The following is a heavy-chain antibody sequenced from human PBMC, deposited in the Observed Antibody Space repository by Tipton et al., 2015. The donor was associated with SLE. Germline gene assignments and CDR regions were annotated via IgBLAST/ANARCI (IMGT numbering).Heavy chain of an antibody. J-gene: IGHJ5*02. CDR3: ARGGLSDDYQGWFDP. V-gene: IGHV1-2*02. CDR2: INPNTGGA. Sequence: QSGAEVKEPGASVRVSCKPSGYTFTDYYIHWVRQAPGQGLEWMGWINPNTGGANFAQRFQGRVTMTSESSISTAYMELRRLRSDDTAVYYCARGGLSDDYQGWFDPWGQGTLFTVSS. CDR1: GYTFTDYY. D-gene: IGHD3-16*01.